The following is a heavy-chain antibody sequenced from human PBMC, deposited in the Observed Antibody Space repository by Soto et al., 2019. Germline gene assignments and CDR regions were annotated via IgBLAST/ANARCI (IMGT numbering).Heavy chain of an antibody. CDR1: GNTFTYVY. V-gene: IGHV1-45*02. Sequence: ASVKVSCKGSGNTFTYVYLHWVRQAPGQALEWMGWITPFNGNTKYAQKFQDRVTFTADKSTSTASLELSSLRSDDTAVYYCAREGRGKKAGYNGLVSLGYWGQGTLVTVSS. J-gene: IGHJ4*02. CDR3: AREGRGKKAGYNGLVSLGY. D-gene: IGHD2-2*02. CDR2: ITPFNGNT.